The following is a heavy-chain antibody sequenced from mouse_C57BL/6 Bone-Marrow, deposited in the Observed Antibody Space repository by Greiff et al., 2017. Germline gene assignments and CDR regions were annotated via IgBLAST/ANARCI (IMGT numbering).Heavy chain of an antibody. CDR2: IDPSNSYT. J-gene: IGHJ2*01. D-gene: IGHD1-1*01. Sequence: QVQLQQPGAELVMPGASVKMSCKASGYTFTGSWMHWVKQRPGQGLEWIGEIDPSNSYTSYNQKFKGKSTLNVDKSSSTAYMQLSSLTSADSAVYYDTRGTYDYGSDDWGQGTTLTVSS. CDR3: TRGTYDYGSDD. V-gene: IGHV1-69*01. CDR1: GYTFTGSW.